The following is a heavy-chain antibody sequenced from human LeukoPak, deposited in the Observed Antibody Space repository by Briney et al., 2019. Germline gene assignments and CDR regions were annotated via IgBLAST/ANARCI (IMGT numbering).Heavy chain of an antibody. J-gene: IGHJ4*02. D-gene: IGHD3-10*01. Sequence: SETLSLTCTVSGGSISSYYWSWIRQPPGKGLEWIGYIYYSGSTNYNPSLKSRVTISVDTSKNQFSLKLSSVTAADTAVYYCARARFGDLFFDYWAQGTLVTVSS. V-gene: IGHV4-59*01. CDR3: ARARFGDLFFDY. CDR1: GGSISSYY. CDR2: IYYSGST.